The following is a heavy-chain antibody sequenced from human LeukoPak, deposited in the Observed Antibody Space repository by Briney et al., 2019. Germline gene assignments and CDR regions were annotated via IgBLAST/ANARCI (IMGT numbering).Heavy chain of an antibody. V-gene: IGHV3-30*02. CDR3: AKTYSSSWYDLLGFDY. CDR1: GFTFSSYG. J-gene: IGHJ4*02. Sequence: PGGSLRLSCAASGFTFSSYGMHWVRQAPGKGLEWVAFIRYDGSNKYHADSVKGRFTISRDNSKNTLYLQMNSLRAEDTAVYYCAKTYSSSWYDLLGFDYWGQGTLVTVSS. D-gene: IGHD6-13*01. CDR2: IRYDGSNK.